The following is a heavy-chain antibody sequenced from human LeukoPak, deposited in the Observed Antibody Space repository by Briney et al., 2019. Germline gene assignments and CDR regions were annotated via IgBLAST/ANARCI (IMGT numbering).Heavy chain of an antibody. CDR2: IKQDGSEK. V-gene: IGHV3-7*01. CDR1: GFTFSSYW. CDR3: AKVKDGYNYTPLFDY. Sequence: PGGSLRLSCAASGFTFSSYWMSWVRQAPGKGLEWVANIKQDGSEKYYADSVKGRFTISRDNSKNTLYLQMNSLRAEDTAVYYCAKVKDGYNYTPLFDYWGQGTLVTVSS. J-gene: IGHJ4*02. D-gene: IGHD5-24*01.